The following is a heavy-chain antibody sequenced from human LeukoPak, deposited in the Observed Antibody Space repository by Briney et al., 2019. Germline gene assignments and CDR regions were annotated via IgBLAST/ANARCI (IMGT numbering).Heavy chain of an antibody. CDR3: ASNYDFWSGRDY. V-gene: IGHV1-24*01. J-gene: IGHJ4*02. CDR1: GYTLTELS. D-gene: IGHD3-3*01. CDR2: FDPEDGET. Sequence: ASVKVSCKVSGYTLTELSMHWVRQAPGKGLEWMGGFDPEDGETIYAQKFQGRVTMTEDTSTDTAYMELSSLRSEDTAVYYCASNYDFWSGRDYWGQGTLVTVSS.